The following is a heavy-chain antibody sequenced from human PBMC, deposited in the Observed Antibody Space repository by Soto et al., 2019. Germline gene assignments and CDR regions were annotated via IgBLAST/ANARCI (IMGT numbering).Heavy chain of an antibody. V-gene: IGHV4-59*08. D-gene: IGHD6-13*01. CDR3: ARHLVSSWWLVMDV. Sequence: SETLSLTCTVSGGSISSYYWSWIRPPPGKGLEWIGYIYYSGSTNYNPSLKSRVTISVDTSKNQFSLKLSSVTAADTAVYYCARHLVSSWWLVMDVWGQGTTVTVSS. J-gene: IGHJ6*02. CDR1: GGSISSYY. CDR2: IYYSGST.